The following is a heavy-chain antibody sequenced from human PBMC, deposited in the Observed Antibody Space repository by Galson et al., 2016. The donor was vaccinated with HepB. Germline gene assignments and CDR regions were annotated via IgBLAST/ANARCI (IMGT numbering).Heavy chain of an antibody. V-gene: IGHV6-1*01. Sequence: CAISGDSVSSNSAAWNWIRQSPSRGLEWLGRTYYRSKWYNDYAVSVKSRITINPDTSKNQFSLQLNSVTPEDTAVYYCVRGYILTGYYKNDYYYYGMDVWGQGTTVTVSS. CDR1: GDSVSSNSAA. CDR3: VRGYILTGYYKNDYYYYGMDV. D-gene: IGHD3-9*01. J-gene: IGHJ6*02. CDR2: TYYRSKWYN.